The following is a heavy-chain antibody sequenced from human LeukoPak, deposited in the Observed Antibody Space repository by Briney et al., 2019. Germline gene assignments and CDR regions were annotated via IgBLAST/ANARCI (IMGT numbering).Heavy chain of an antibody. CDR2: IIPIFGTA. V-gene: IGHV1-69*13. Sequence: SVKVSCKASGGTFSSYAISWVRQAPGQGLEWMGGIIPIFGTANYAQKFRGRVTITADESTSTAYMELSSLRSEDTAVYYCARDREIVVPAAMFPYYYYMDVWGKGTTVTVSS. CDR3: ARDREIVVPAAMFPYYYYMDV. J-gene: IGHJ6*03. CDR1: GGTFSSYA. D-gene: IGHD2-2*01.